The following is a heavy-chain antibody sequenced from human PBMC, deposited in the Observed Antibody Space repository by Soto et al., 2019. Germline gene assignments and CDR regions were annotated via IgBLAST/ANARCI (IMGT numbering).Heavy chain of an antibody. J-gene: IGHJ4*02. D-gene: IGHD6-6*01. CDR1: GYAFTSYY. CDR3: ATRPPVFDF. V-gene: IGHV1-46*01. CDR2: INPSGGST. Sequence: ASAKASSTASGYAFTSYYMHWVRQAPGQGLEWMGIINPSGGSTSYAQKFQGRVTMTTDTSTSTAYMELRSLRSYDTALYYCATRPPVFDFWGQVTLVTDSS.